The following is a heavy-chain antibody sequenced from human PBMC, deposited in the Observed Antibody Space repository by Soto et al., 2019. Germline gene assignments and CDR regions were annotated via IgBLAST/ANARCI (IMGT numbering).Heavy chain of an antibody. CDR1: GFTFGSYA. V-gene: IGHV3-23*01. J-gene: IGHJ4*02. Sequence: EVGLLESGGGLVQPGGSLRLSCAASGFTFGSYARSWVRQAPGKGLEWVSSMNGGGGSTYYAESVQGRFTISRDNSKNTLYLQMNSLRVEDTAVYYCAKKSEIAVPRYYFDLWGQGTLVTVSS. CDR3: AKKSEIAVPRYYFDL. D-gene: IGHD2-21*01. CDR2: MNGGGGST.